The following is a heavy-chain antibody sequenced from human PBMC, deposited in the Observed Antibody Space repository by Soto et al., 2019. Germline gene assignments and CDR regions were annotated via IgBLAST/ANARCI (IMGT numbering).Heavy chain of an antibody. CDR1: GFTFITYS. J-gene: IGHJ4*02. V-gene: IGHV3-23*01. D-gene: IGHD2-2*01. CDR2: IHSSGVT. Sequence: GGAPRLSCATPGFTFITYSMSWVRQAPEKGLDWVSSIHSSGVTYSADSVKGRFTSSRDNSKNTLYLQLNSLRAEDTAIYYCAKNYQFDSWGQGTRVTVSS. CDR3: AKNYQFDS.